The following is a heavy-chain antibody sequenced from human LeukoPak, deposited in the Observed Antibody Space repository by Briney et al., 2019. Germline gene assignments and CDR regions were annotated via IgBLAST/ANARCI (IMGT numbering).Heavy chain of an antibody. J-gene: IGHJ4*02. CDR1: AYTSTDYY. CDR3: ATTSGYFYY. D-gene: IGHD1-26*01. CDR2: INPSSGDT. Sequence: GASVKVSCKASAYTSTDYYVHWVRQAPGQGLEWMGRINPSSGDTNYAQNFQGRVTMTRDTSISTAYMELSRLRSDDTAVYYCATTSGYFYYWGQGTLVTVSS. V-gene: IGHV1-2*06.